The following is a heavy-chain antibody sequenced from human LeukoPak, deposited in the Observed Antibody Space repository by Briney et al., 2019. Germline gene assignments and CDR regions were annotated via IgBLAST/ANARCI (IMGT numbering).Heavy chain of an antibody. J-gene: IGHJ4*02. CDR3: ARVRTFCSGGSCYFDY. Sequence: PGGSLRLSCAASGFTVSSNYMSWVRQAPGKGLEWVAYISSSGSTIYYADSVKGRFTISRDNAKNSLYLQMNSLRDDDTAVYYCARVRTFCSGGSCYFDYWGQGTLVTVSS. CDR1: GFTVSSNY. D-gene: IGHD2-15*01. V-gene: IGHV3-48*02. CDR2: ISSSGSTI.